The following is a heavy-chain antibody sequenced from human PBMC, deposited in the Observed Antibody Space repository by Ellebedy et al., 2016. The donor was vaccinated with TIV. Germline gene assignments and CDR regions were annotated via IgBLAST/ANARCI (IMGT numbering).Heavy chain of an antibody. D-gene: IGHD6-19*01. Sequence: SVKVSCXASGGTFSNYAIGWVRQAPGQGLEWMGKIIPIIDMPNYAQKFQGRVTITADKSTSTAYMELSSLRSEDTAVYYCARVNQWQGFDAWGQGTLVTVSS. CDR3: ARVNQWQGFDA. V-gene: IGHV1-69*04. CDR2: IIPIIDMP. J-gene: IGHJ5*02. CDR1: GGTFSNYA.